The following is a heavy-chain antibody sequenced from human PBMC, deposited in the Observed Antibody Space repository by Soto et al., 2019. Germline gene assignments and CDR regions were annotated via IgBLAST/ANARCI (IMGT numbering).Heavy chain of an antibody. Sequence: GESLKISCKASGYSFTNYWIAWVRQMPGKGLEWMGMIYPSDSDTRYGPSFQGQVTISADRSISAAYLQWSNLRASDTAMYYCARGFCTSTHRYLSRLDYWGQGALVTVSS. CDR3: ARGFCTSTHRYLSRLDY. CDR1: GYSFTNYW. J-gene: IGHJ4*02. D-gene: IGHD2-2*01. V-gene: IGHV5-51*01. CDR2: IYPSDSDT.